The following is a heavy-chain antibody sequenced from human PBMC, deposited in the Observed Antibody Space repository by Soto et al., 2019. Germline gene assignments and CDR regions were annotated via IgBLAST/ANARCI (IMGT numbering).Heavy chain of an antibody. CDR1: VGSISSYY. D-gene: IGHD2-2*01. V-gene: IGHV4-59*01. CDR3: AREGCSSTSCYPTYYYYGMDV. J-gene: IGHJ6*02. CDR2: IYYSGST. Sequence: SETLSLTCTVSVGSISSYYWSWIRQPPGKGLEWIGYIYYSGSTNYNPSLKSRVTISVDTSKNQFSLKLSSVTAADTAVYYCAREGCSSTSCYPTYYYYGMDVWGQGATVTGSS.